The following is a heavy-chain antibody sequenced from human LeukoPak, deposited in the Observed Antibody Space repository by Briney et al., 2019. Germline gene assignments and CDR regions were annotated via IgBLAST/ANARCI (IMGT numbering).Heavy chain of an antibody. CDR3: AKSESSSGFGFAFDI. J-gene: IGHJ3*02. CDR2: IYIGVST. V-gene: IGHV3-53*01. Sequence: PVRSLRLSCEVSVVTINYNYMASGRHGPGGGVGRGSGIYIGVSTYYADSVKGRFTISRDNSKNTLYLQMNTVTAEDTAVYYCAKSESSSGFGFAFDIWGQGTMVTVSS. D-gene: IGHD5-18*01. CDR1: VVTINYNY.